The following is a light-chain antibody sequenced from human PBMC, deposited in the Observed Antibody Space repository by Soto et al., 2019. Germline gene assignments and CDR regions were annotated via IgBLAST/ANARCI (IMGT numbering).Light chain of an antibody. CDR3: ATWANRLGVSVV. CDR1: YSNIGINF. J-gene: IGLJ2*01. Sequence: QSVLTQPPSVSAAPGQRVTISCSGSYSNIGINFVSWYQQLPGTAPKLLIYDNDKRPSGTPDRFSGSKSGTSATLDIAGLQTGDEADYYCATWANRLGVSVVFGGGTQLTVL. CDR2: DND. V-gene: IGLV1-51*01.